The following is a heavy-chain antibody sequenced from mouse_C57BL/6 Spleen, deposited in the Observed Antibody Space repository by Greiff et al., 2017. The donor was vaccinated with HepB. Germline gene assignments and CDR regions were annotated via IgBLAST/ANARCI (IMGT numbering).Heavy chain of an antibody. D-gene: IGHD1-1*01. Sequence: QVQLQQPGAELVKPGASVKLSCKASGYTFTSYWMQWVKQRPGQGLEWIGEIDPSDSYTNYNPKFKGKATLTVDTSSSTAYMPLSSLTSEDSAVYYCARNYYYGSSYPYYFYCWGQGTTLTVSS. CDR1: GYTFTSYW. CDR2: IDPSDSYT. V-gene: IGHV1-50*01. CDR3: ARNYYYGSSYPYYFYC. J-gene: IGHJ2*01.